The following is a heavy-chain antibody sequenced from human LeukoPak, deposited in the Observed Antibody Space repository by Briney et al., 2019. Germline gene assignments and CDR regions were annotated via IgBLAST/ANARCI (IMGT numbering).Heavy chain of an antibody. J-gene: IGHJ4*02. V-gene: IGHV4-39*07. CDR2: ISYSGST. CDR3: ARGVLDSSGYHYYD. D-gene: IGHD3-22*01. CDR1: GGSISGYY. Sequence: SETLSLTCTVSGGSISGYYWGWIRQPPGKGLEWVVSISYSGSTYCIPSLKSRVTISVDTSKNQFSLKLSSLTATDTAVYYCARGVLDSSGYHYYDWGQGTLVTVSS.